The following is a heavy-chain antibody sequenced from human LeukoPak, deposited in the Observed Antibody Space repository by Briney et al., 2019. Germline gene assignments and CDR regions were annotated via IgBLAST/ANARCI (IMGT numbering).Heavy chain of an antibody. CDR2: ISSSGSTI. CDR1: GFTFSDYY. V-gene: IGHV3-11*01. J-gene: IGHJ6*02. Sequence: PGGSLRLSCAASGFTFSDYYMSWIRQAPGKGLEWVSYISSSGSTIYYADSVKGRFTISRDNAKNSLYLQMNSLRAEDTALYYCAKEASRRDYDFWSGYYRSNYYYYGMDVWGQGTTVTVSS. D-gene: IGHD3-3*01. CDR3: AKEASRRDYDFWSGYYRSNYYYYGMDV.